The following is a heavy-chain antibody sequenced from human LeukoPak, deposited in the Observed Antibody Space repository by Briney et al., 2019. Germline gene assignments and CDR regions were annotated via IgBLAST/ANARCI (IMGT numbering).Heavy chain of an antibody. V-gene: IGHV3-53*01. J-gene: IGHJ4*02. CDR3: ERGVEPLAANTLAY. D-gene: IGHD1-14*01. Sequence: GGSLRLSCAASGFTVITNDMTWVRQAPGKGLEWVSVLYSDGNTKYADSMQGRFTISRDNSKNTLYLEMNSLSPDDTAVYYCERGVEPLAANTLAYWGQGTLVTVSS. CDR2: LYSDGNT. CDR1: GFTVITND.